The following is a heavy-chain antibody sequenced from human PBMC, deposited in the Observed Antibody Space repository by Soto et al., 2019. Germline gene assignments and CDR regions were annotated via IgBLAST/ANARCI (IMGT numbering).Heavy chain of an antibody. CDR1: GYTFTSYY. V-gene: IGHV1-46*03. CDR3: ARDTRGDSNWFDP. CDR2: LHPSSGST. J-gene: IGHJ5*02. D-gene: IGHD4-17*01. Sequence: QVQLVQSGAEVKKPGASVKISCKATGYTFTSYYMHWVRQAPGQGLEWMGILHPSSGSTSYAQKFQDRVTRTRDTSTSTVYMELSSLRTDDTAVYYCARDTRGDSNWFDPWGQGTLVTVSS.